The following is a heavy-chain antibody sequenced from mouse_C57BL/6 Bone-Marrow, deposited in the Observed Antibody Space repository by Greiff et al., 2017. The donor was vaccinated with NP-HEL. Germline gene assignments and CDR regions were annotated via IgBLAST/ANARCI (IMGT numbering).Heavy chain of an antibody. J-gene: IGHJ4*01. CDR1: GFTFSSYA. CDR3: TSYYGSSYDAMDY. D-gene: IGHD1-1*01. Sequence: EVKLMESGEGLVKPGGSLKLSCAASGFTFSSYAMSWVRQTPEKRLEWVAYISSGGDYIYYADTVKGRFTISRDNARNTLYLQMSSLKSEDTAMYYCTSYYGSSYDAMDYWGQGTSVTVSS. V-gene: IGHV5-9-1*02. CDR2: ISSGGDYI.